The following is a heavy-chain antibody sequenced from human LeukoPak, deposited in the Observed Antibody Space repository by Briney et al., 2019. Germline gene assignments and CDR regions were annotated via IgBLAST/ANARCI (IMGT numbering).Heavy chain of an antibody. D-gene: IGHD3-10*01. V-gene: IGHV3-64*01. CDR2: ISSNGGRT. Sequence: PGGSLRLSCAASGFTFSSYAMHWVRQAPGKGLENVSGISSNGGRTYYANSVKGRFTISRDNAKNTLHLQMNSLRAEDTAVYYCARGARGSGTASDYWGQGTLVTVSS. CDR3: ARGARGSGTASDY. J-gene: IGHJ4*02. CDR1: GFTFSSYA.